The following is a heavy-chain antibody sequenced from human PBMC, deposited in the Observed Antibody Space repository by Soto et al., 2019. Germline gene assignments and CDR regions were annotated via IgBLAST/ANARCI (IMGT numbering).Heavy chain of an antibody. CDR2: IYSGGST. Sequence: GGSLRLSCAASGFTVSSNYMSWVRQAPGKGLEWVSVIYSGGSTYYADSVKGRFTISRHNSKNTLYLQMNSLRAEDTAVYYCASSYYGAGSYRHYYYYYMDVWGKGTTVTV. CDR1: GFTVSSNY. J-gene: IGHJ6*03. D-gene: IGHD3-10*01. V-gene: IGHV3-53*04. CDR3: ASSYYGAGSYRHYYYYYMDV.